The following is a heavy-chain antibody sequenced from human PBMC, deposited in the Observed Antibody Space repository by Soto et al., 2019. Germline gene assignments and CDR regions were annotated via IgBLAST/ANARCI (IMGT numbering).Heavy chain of an antibody. Sequence: PSETLSLTCTVSGGSISSYYWSWIRQPPGKGLERIGYIYYSGSTNYNPSLKSRVTISVDTSKNQFSLKLSSVTAADTAVYYCAXVESILWFGELLSPMDVWGPGTTVTVSS. CDR1: GGSISSYY. J-gene: IGHJ6*02. V-gene: IGHV4-59*01. D-gene: IGHD3-10*01. CDR2: IYYSGST. CDR3: AXVESILWFGELLSPMDV.